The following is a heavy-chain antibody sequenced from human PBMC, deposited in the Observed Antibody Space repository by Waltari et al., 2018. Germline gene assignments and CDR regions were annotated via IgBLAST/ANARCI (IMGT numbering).Heavy chain of an antibody. J-gene: IGHJ4*02. Sequence: QVRLVESGGGVVQPGRSLRLSCAASGFTFSRYGMHWVRQAPGKGLKWRAVIWFDGSNKYYTQSVKGRFTISRDNSKNTVYLQMNSLRGDDTAMYYCAKGNDFGDHDFYFDYWGQGTLVSVSS. CDR2: IWFDGSNK. CDR3: AKGNDFGDHDFYFDY. CDR1: GFTFSRYG. D-gene: IGHD4-17*01. V-gene: IGHV3-30*18.